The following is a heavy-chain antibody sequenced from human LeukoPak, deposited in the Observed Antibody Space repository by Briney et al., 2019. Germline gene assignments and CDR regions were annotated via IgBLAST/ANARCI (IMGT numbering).Heavy chain of an antibody. V-gene: IGHV3-23*01. CDR2: ISGSGGST. D-gene: IGHD3-22*01. CDR3: AKFEGSSGYYYFDY. CDR1: GFTFSSYA. Sequence: GGSLRLSCAASGFTFSSYAMSWVRQAPGKGLEWVSAISGSGGSTYYADSVKGRSTISRDNSKNTLYLQMNSLRAEDTAVYYCAKFEGSSGYYYFDYWGQGTLVTVSS. J-gene: IGHJ4*02.